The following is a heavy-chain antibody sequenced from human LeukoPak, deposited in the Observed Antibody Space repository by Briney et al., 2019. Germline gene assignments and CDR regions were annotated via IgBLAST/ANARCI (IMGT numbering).Heavy chain of an antibody. D-gene: IGHD3-10*01. Sequence: SETLSLTCTVSGGSISTNAYYWGWIRQPPGKGLEWITEIHHTGTTYYTPSLKSRVTISVDKSNNHFSLKLNSVTAADTAVYYCARVTYNGYQHFDYWGQGILVTVSS. CDR2: IHHTGTT. CDR1: GGSISTNAYY. J-gene: IGHJ4*02. V-gene: IGHV4-39*07. CDR3: ARVTYNGYQHFDY.